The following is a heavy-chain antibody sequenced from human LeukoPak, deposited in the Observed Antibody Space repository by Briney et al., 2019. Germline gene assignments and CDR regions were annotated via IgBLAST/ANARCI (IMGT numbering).Heavy chain of an antibody. V-gene: IGHV4-31*03. CDR3: ARALLEMATERRDIFDY. J-gene: IGHJ4*02. Sequence: PSQTLSLTCTVSGGSISSGGYYWSWIRQHPGKGLEWIGYIYYSGSTYYNPSLKSRVTISVDTSKNQFSLKLSSVTAADTAVYYCARALLEMATERRDIFDYWGQGTLVTVSS. CDR1: GGSISSGGYY. D-gene: IGHD5-24*01. CDR2: IYYSGST.